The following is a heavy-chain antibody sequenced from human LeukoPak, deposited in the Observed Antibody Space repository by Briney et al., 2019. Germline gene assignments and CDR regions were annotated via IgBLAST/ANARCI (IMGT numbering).Heavy chain of an antibody. V-gene: IGHV4-59*12. CDR2: IYYSGST. CDR1: GGSISSYY. J-gene: IGHJ4*02. CDR3: CGSGWFAGPFGY. D-gene: IGHD6-19*01. Sequence: PSETLSLTCTVSGGSISSYYWSWIRQPPGKGLEWIGYIYYSGSTKYNPSLNSRVTISVDTSKNQFSLKLTSVTAADTAVYYCCGSGWFAGPFGYWGQGALVTVSS.